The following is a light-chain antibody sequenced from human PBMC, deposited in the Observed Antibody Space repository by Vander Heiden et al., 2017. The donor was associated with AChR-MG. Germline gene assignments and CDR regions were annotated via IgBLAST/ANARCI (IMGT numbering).Light chain of an antibody. CDR3: QQYNNWPPYT. J-gene: IGKJ2*01. CDR1: QSVSSN. CDR2: GAS. Sequence: EIVMTQSPATLSLSPGERATLSCRASQSVSSNLAWYQQKPGQTPRLLIYGASTRATGIPARFSGSGSGTEFTLTISSLQSEDFAVYYCQQYNNWPPYTFGQGTNLDIK. V-gene: IGKV3-15*01.